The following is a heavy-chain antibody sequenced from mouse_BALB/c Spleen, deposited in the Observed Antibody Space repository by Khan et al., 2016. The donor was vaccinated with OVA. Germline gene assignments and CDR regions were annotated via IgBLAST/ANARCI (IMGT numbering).Heavy chain of an antibody. CDR2: INPHIGET. CDR3: ARIYRSDFDY. D-gene: IGHD1-1*01. Sequence: VQLKQSGPELEKPGASVKISCKASGYSFTGYFMNWVMQSHGKSLEWIGRINPHIGETFYNQKFKGKATLTVDESSSTAHMELRSLASEDSVVYYCARIYRSDFDYWGQGTTLTVSS. V-gene: IGHV1-20*02. J-gene: IGHJ2*01. CDR1: GYSFTGYF.